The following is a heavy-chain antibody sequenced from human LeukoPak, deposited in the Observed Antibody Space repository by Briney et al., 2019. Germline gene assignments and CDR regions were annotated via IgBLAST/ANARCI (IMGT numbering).Heavy chain of an antibody. CDR1: GFTFSSYG. V-gene: IGHV3-33*06. J-gene: IGHJ4*02. CDR2: IWYDGTNK. D-gene: IGHD6-13*01. Sequence: PGGSLRLSCAASGFTFSSYGMHWVRQAPGKGLEWVAVIWYDGTNKYYADSVKGRFTISRDNSKNTVYPQMNSLRAEDTAMYYCAKVPVAGITAAGTEDSWGQGTLVIVSS. CDR3: AKVPVAGITAAGTEDS.